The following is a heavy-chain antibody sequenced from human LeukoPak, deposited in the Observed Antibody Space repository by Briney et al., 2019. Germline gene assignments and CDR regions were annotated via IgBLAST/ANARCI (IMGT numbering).Heavy chain of an antibody. J-gene: IGHJ6*03. Sequence: GASVKVSCKASRYTFTSYGISWVRQAPGQGLEWMGWISAYNGNTNYAQKLQGRVTMTTDTSTSTAYMELRSLRSDDTAVYYCARGVVPAAADDYYYYYMDVWGKGTTVTFSS. CDR1: RYTFTSYG. D-gene: IGHD2-2*01. CDR2: ISAYNGNT. CDR3: ARGVVPAAADDYYYYYMDV. V-gene: IGHV1-18*01.